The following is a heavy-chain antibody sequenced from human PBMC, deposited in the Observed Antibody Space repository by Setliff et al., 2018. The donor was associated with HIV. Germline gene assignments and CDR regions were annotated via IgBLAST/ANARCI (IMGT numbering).Heavy chain of an antibody. CDR3: ARGRHIEAPIPLDH. J-gene: IGHJ4*02. V-gene: IGHV4-34*01. CDR2: INDRGNT. Sequence: PSETLSLTCTVSGGSFSDYYWTWIRQPPNEGLEWVGEINDRGNTNYMPTLRIRVTISVDTSTNPFSLKLTSVTAADSAIYYCARGRHIEAPIPLDHWGQGTLVTVAS. CDR1: GGSFSDYY. D-gene: IGHD5-12*01.